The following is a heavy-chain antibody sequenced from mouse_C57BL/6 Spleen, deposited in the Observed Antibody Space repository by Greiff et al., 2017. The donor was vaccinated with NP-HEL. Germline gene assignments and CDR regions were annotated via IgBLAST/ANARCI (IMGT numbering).Heavy chain of an antibody. V-gene: IGHV1-80*01. CDR2: IYPGDGDT. CDR3: ARDSTVVAKRYFDV. J-gene: IGHJ1*03. Sequence: VKVQESGAELVKPGASVKISCKASGYAFSSYWMNWVKQRPGKGLEWIGQIYPGDGDTNYNGKFKGKATLTADKSSSTAYMQLSSLTSEDSAVYFCARDSTVVAKRYFDVWGTGTTVTVSS. CDR1: GYAFSSYW. D-gene: IGHD1-1*01.